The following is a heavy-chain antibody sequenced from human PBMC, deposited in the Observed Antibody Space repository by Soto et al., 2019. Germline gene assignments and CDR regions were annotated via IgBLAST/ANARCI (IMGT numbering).Heavy chain of an antibody. CDR3: HGYGC. D-gene: IGHD5-12*01. J-gene: IGHJ4*02. Sequence: EVQVVESGGGLVQPGGSLRLSCAVSGFTVTINYMSWVRQAPGKGLEWVSVIYSGGTIYYADSVKGRFTISRDTSKNTLYLQMNSLRGDDTAVYYCHGYGCWGQGTLVTVSS. CDR2: IYSGGTI. V-gene: IGHV3-53*01. CDR1: GFTVTINY.